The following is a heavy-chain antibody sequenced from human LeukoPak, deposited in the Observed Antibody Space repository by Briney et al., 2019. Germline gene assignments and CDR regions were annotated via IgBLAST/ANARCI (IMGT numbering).Heavy chain of an antibody. Sequence: GGSLRLSCAASGFTLSSYSMNWVRQAPGKGLEWVSYISSSSSTIYYADSAKGRFTISRDNAKNSLYLQMNSLRAEDTAVYYCARGGRGYSYGPLGYWGQGTLVTVSS. V-gene: IGHV3-48*01. CDR3: ARGGRGYSYGPLGY. CDR1: GFTLSSYS. CDR2: ISSSSSTI. D-gene: IGHD5-18*01. J-gene: IGHJ4*02.